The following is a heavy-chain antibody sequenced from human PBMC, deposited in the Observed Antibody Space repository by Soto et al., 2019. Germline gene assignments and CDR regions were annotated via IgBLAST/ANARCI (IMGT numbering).Heavy chain of an antibody. Sequence: PSETLSLTCTVSGGSIGGDSWSWIRQSPGRGLDFIGYIYRSGSTNYHPSLKSRVTISMDTSKSQFSLRMSSVTAADTAVYYCARSGIGPVSYAMDAWSQGTTVSAYS. CDR3: ARSGIGPVSYAMDA. D-gene: IGHD2-2*01. CDR2: IYRSGST. CDR1: GGSIGGDS. V-gene: IGHV4-59*01. J-gene: IGHJ6*02.